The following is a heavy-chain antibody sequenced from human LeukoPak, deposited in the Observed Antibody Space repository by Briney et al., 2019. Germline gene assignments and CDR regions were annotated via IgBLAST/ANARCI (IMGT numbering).Heavy chain of an antibody. J-gene: IGHJ4*02. D-gene: IGHD2-2*01. Sequence: ASVKVSCKTSGYTFTDYYIHWVRQAPGQGHEWMGWINPKSGGTHFAQKFQGRVIMTRDTSVDTAYMELNSLRSDDTAVYYCASADLRYCSITNCLSFDYWGQGTLVTVSS. CDR1: GYTFTDYY. CDR3: ASADLRYCSITNCLSFDY. CDR2: INPKSGGT. V-gene: IGHV1-2*02.